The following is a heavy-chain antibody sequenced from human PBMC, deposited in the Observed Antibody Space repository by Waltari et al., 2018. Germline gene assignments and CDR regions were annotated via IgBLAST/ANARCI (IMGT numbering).Heavy chain of an antibody. CDR2: IQSKSDGYRT. J-gene: IGHJ4*02. Sequence: EVQMVESGGGSVRPGQSLRLSCLASGFNFAPAWLTWVRRAPGKGLEWVGRIQSKSDGYRTDFAAPVKGRFSISRDDSRNTVYLQMNSLRNEDTALYYCTTLDAPWGGGWGQGTLVTVSS. D-gene: IGHD1-26*01. V-gene: IGHV3-15*01. CDR1: GFNFAPAW. CDR3: TTLDAPWGGG.